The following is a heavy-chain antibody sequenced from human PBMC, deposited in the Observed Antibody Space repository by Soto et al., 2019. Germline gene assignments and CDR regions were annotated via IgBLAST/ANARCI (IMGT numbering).Heavy chain of an antibody. CDR1: GGTFSSYA. CDR3: ARVRWAGGSPPPGGAYYYYGMDV. D-gene: IGHD2-15*01. Sequence: QVQLVQSGAEVKKPGSSVKVSCKASGGTFSSYAISWVRQAPGQGLEWMGGIIPIFGTANYAQKFQGRVTSTADEITSTAYMELSSVRYQDNAPYYCARVRWAGGSPPPGGAYYYYGMDVWGQGSTVTVSS. CDR2: IIPIFGTA. V-gene: IGHV1-69*12. J-gene: IGHJ6*02.